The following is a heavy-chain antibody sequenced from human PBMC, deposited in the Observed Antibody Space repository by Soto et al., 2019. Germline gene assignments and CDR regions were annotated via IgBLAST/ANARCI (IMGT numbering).Heavy chain of an antibody. CDR1: GGTFSSYA. J-gene: IGHJ5*02. Sequence: QVQLVQSGAEVKKPGSSVKVSCKASGGTFSSYAISWVRQAPGQGLEWMGGIIPIFGTANYAQKFQGRVTMAADESTSTAYMELSSLRSDDTAVYYCARAESRQLAWFDPWGQGTLVTVSS. CDR3: ARAESRQLAWFDP. CDR2: IIPIFGTA. D-gene: IGHD6-6*01. V-gene: IGHV1-69*12.